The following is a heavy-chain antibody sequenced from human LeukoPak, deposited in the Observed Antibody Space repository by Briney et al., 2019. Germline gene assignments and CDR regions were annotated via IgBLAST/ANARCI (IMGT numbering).Heavy chain of an antibody. CDR1: GFTVRSNY. D-gene: IGHD5-18*01. CDR3: ANVVDTAIWPGWFHL. V-gene: IGHV3-53*01. Sequence: GGSLRLSCAASGFTVRSNYMSWVRQAPGKGLEWVSHIYSGGSTYYADSVKGRVTISRDNSKNTLYLQMNSLRAEDTAVYYCANVVDTAIWPGWFHLGGQGTLVTVSS. CDR2: IYSGGST. J-gene: IGHJ5*02.